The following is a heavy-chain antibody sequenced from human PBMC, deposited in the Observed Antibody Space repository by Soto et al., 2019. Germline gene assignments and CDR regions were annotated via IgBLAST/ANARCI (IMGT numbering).Heavy chain of an antibody. J-gene: IGHJ5*02. V-gene: IGHV4-59*01. D-gene: IGHD3-16*01. CDR2: FHYSLNT. CDR1: GDSIISNY. CDR3: AKTKEGGFDP. Sequence: SETLSLTCTVSGDSIISNYWSWIRQSPGQGLEWIGYFHYSLNTNYNPSLKSRVIISVDTSKNQFFLKLTSVTAADTAMYYCAKTKEGGFDPWGQGILVTVSS.